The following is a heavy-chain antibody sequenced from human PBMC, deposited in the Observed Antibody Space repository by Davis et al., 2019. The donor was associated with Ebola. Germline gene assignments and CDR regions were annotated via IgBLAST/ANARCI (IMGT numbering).Heavy chain of an antibody. CDR2: ININTGNP. CDR1: GYTLIELS. J-gene: IGHJ6*04. CDR3: ARSSYTWYFSGMDV. V-gene: IGHV7-4-1*02. Sequence: ASVKVSCKVSGYTLIELSIHWVRQAPGQGLEWMGWININTGNPTYAQGFTGRFVFSLDTSVSTAYLQITSLKAEDTAVYYCARSSYTWYFSGMDVWGKGTTVTVSS. D-gene: IGHD2-2*01.